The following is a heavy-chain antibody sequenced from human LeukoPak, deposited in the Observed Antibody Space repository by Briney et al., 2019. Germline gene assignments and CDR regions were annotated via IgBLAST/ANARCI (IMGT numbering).Heavy chain of an antibody. CDR1: GGSISSYY. J-gene: IGHJ5*02. CDR2: IYYSGST. D-gene: IGHD5-24*01. V-gene: IGHV4-59*01. Sequence: SETLSLTRTVSGGSISSYYWSWIRQPPGKGLEWIGYIYYSGSTNYNPSLKSRVTISVDTSKNQFSLKLSSVTAADTAVYYCAREEIRSWFDPWGQGTLVTVSS. CDR3: AREEIRSWFDP.